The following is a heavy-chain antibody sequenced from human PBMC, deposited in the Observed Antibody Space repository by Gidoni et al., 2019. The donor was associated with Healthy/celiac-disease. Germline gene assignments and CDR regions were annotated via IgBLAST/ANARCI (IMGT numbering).Heavy chain of an antibody. J-gene: IGHJ4*02. CDR2: IYYSGST. V-gene: IGHV4-39*01. CDR3: ATLRRYCSGGSCSTIDY. CDR1: GGSISSSSYY. D-gene: IGHD2-15*01. Sequence: QLQLQESGPGLVKPSETLSLTCTVSGGSISSSSYYWGWIRQPPGKGLEWIGSIYYSGSTYYNPSLKSRVTISVDTSKNQFSLKLSSVTAADTAVYYCATLRRYCSGGSCSTIDYWGQGTLVTVSS.